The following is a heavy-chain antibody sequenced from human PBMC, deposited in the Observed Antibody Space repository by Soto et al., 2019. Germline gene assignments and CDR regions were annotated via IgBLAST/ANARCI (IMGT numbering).Heavy chain of an antibody. CDR3: ATYGDYVQYFQH. CDR1: GGSISSYY. V-gene: IGHV4-59*08. D-gene: IGHD4-17*01. CDR2: IYYSGST. Sequence: SETLSLTCTVSGGSISSYYWSWIRQPPGKGLEWIGYIYYSGSTNYNPSLKSRVTISVDTSKNQFSLKLSSVTAADTAVYYCATYGDYVQYFQHWGQGTLVTVSS. J-gene: IGHJ1*01.